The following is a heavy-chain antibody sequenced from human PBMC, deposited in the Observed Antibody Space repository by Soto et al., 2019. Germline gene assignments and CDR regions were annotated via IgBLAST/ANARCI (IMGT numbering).Heavy chain of an antibody. CDR1: GFTFSSHT. V-gene: IGHV3-48*02. CDR3: ARRITMVRGPYYYYAMDV. Sequence: EVQLVESGGGLVQPGGSLRLSCAASGFTFSSHTMNWVRQAPGKGLEWISYITSTSSTENYADSVKGRFTISRDNANNSLYLQMNSLRDEDTAVYYCARRITMVRGPYYYYAMDVWGQGTTVTVSS. CDR2: ITSTSSTE. D-gene: IGHD3-10*01. J-gene: IGHJ6*02.